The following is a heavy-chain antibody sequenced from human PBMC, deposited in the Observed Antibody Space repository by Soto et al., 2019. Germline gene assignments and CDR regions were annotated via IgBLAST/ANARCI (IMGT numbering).Heavy chain of an antibody. CDR1: GYIFTSLA. D-gene: IGHD1-1*01. Sequence: ASVNVSCKASGYIFTSLAMHWVRQAPGQRLEWMGWINPGNGNTKYSQSFQGRVTITRDTSASTAYMELSSLRSEDTAVYFCARDLDAYNSTGYWGQGTLVTVSS. CDR3: ARDLDAYNSTGY. J-gene: IGHJ4*02. CDR2: INPGNGNT. V-gene: IGHV1-3*01.